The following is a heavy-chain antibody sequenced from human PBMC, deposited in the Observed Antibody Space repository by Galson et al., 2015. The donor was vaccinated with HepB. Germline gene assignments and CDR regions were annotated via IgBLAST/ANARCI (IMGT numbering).Heavy chain of an antibody. J-gene: IGHJ4*02. CDR2: ITGNGVTT. Sequence: SLRLSCAASGFIFSNYAIVWVRQAPGKGLEWVSTITGNGVTTYYADSVKGRLTISRDNSKNTMYLQIDSLRAEDTAVYYCARRNTHFDSWGQGTLVTVSS. CDR1: GFIFSNYA. CDR3: ARRNTHFDS. V-gene: IGHV3-23*01. D-gene: IGHD1-14*01.